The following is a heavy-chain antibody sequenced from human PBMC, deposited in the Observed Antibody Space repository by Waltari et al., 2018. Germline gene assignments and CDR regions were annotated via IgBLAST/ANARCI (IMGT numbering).Heavy chain of an antibody. V-gene: IGHV4-31*03. CDR2: IYYSGST. CDR1: GGSIRSRGSY. Sequence: QVQLQESGPGLVKPSQTLSLTCTVSGGSIRSRGSYWTWLRQHPGKGLEWIGYIYYSGSTYYNPSLKSRVTISVDTSKNQFSLKLSSVTAADTAVYYCAREDILTGKNFDYWGQGTLVTVSS. J-gene: IGHJ4*02. D-gene: IGHD3-9*01. CDR3: AREDILTGKNFDY.